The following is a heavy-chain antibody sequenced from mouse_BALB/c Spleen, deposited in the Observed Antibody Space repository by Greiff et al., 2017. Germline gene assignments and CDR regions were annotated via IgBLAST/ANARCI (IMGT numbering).Heavy chain of an antibody. D-gene: IGHD2-3*01. Sequence: EVKLQESGGGLVQPGGSMKLSCVASGFTFSNYWMNWVRQSPEKGLEWVAEIRLKSNNYATHYAESVKGRFTISRDDSKSSVYLQMNNLRAEDTGMYYCTIYDPLDYWGQGTTLTVSA. CDR3: TIYDPLDY. CDR2: IRLKSNNYAT. V-gene: IGHV6-6*02. CDR1: GFTFSNYW. J-gene: IGHJ2*01.